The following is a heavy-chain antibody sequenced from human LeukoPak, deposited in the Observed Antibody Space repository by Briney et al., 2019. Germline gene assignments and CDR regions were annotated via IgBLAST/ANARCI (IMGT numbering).Heavy chain of an antibody. CDR2: IKQDGSEK. CDR1: GFTFSSYW. CDR3: ARPYSGSYYPWDAFDI. Sequence: GGSLRLSCAASGFTFSSYWMSWVRQAPGKGLEWVANIKQDGSEKYYVDSVKGRFTISRDNAKNSLYLQMNSLRAEDTAVYYCARPYSGSYYPWDAFDIWGQGTMVTVSS. J-gene: IGHJ3*02. V-gene: IGHV3-7*01. D-gene: IGHD1-26*01.